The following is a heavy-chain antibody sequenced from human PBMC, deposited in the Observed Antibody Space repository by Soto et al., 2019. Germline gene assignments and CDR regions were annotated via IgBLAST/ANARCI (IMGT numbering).Heavy chain of an antibody. V-gene: IGHV3-30*03. Sequence: GGSLRLSCAASGFTFSSYGMHWVRQAPGKGLEWVAVISYDGSNKYYADSVKGRFTISRDNSTNTAYMELQILRSDDTAMYYCARGRGVVIPAGTPDAFDVWGQGTMVTVSS. J-gene: IGHJ3*01. CDR2: ISYDGSNK. CDR1: GFTFSSYG. CDR3: ARGRGVVIPAGTPDAFDV. D-gene: IGHD6-13*01.